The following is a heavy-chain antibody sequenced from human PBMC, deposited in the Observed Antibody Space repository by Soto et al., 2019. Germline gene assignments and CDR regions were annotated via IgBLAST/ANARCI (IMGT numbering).Heavy chain of an antibody. Sequence: QVQLQESGPGLVKPSQTLSLTCTVSGGSISSGGYYWSWIRQHPGKGLEWIGYIYYSGSTHYNPSLNRRLTIALDTSKNQFSLKLSSVTAADTAVYYCARVTVANCMDVWGKGTTVTVSS. CDR3: ARVTVANCMDV. D-gene: IGHD4-4*01. CDR1: GGSISSGGYY. CDR2: IYYSGST. J-gene: IGHJ6*03. V-gene: IGHV4-31*03.